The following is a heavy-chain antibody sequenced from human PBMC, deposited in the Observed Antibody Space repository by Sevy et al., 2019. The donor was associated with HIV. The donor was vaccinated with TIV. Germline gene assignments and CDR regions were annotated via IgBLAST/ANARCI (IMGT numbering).Heavy chain of an antibody. V-gene: IGHV5-51*01. CDR3: ARVQGYCTSGVCYGDYYYGMDV. CDR1: GYSFTRNW. J-gene: IGHJ6*02. D-gene: IGHD2-8*01. CDR2: IYTTDSET. Sequence: GESLKISCKASGYSFTRNWIGWVRQMPGKGLELIGVIYTTDSETKYSPSFQGQVTISADKSIRTAYLQWSSLQASDTAIYYCARVQGYCTSGVCYGDYYYGMDVWGQGTSVTVSS.